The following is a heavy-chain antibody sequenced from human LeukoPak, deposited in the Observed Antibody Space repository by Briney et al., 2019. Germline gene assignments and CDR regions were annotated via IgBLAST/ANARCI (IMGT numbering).Heavy chain of an antibody. CDR1: GFTVSRDY. Sequence: PAGSLRLSCAASGFTVSRDYMSWVRQAPGKGLKWVSVIYSGGSTYYADSVKGRFTISRDNSRNTLYLQMNSLRAEDTAVYYCARVSGAFGEFYGMDVWGQGTTVTVSS. CDR2: IYSGGST. CDR3: ARVSGAFGEFYGMDV. J-gene: IGHJ6*02. D-gene: IGHD3-10*01. V-gene: IGHV3-53*01.